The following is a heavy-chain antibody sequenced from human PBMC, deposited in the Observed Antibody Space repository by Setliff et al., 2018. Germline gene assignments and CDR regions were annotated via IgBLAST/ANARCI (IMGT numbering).Heavy chain of an antibody. V-gene: IGHV4-39*07. D-gene: IGHD3-3*01. CDR2: INHSGST. CDR3: ARVDNFWSGPIDY. J-gene: IGHJ4*02. Sequence: SETLSLTCTVSGGSISSSSYYWGWIRRPPGKGLEWIGEINHSGSTNYNPSLKSRVTISVDTSKNQFSLKLSSVTAADTAVYYCARVDNFWSGPIDYWGQGTLVTVSS. CDR1: GGSISSSSYY.